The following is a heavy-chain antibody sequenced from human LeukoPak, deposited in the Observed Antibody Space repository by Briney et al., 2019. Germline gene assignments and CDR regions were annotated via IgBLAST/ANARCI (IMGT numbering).Heavy chain of an antibody. J-gene: IGHJ6*03. CDR3: ARVPLRDCSSTSCLRYFYMDV. CDR1: GGSISSYY. Sequence: SGTLSLTCTVSGGSISSYYWSWIRQPPGKGLEWIGYIYYSGSTNYTPSLKSRVTISVDTSKNQFSLKLTSVTAADTAVYYCARVPLRDCSSTSCLRYFYMDVWGKGTTVTVS. D-gene: IGHD2-2*01. V-gene: IGHV4-59*01. CDR2: IYYSGST.